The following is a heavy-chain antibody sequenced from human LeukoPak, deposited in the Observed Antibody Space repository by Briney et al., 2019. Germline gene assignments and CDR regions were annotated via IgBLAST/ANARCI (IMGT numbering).Heavy chain of an antibody. CDR3: AKGERYYDILTGCLYYFDY. D-gene: IGHD3-9*01. Sequence: PGGSLRLSCAASGFTFSSYGMHWVRQAPGKGLEWVAVISYDGSNKYYADSVKGRFTISRDNSKNTLYLQMNSLRAEDTAVYYCAKGERYYDILTGCLYYFDYWGQGTLVTVSS. J-gene: IGHJ4*02. CDR1: GFTFSSYG. V-gene: IGHV3-30*18. CDR2: ISYDGSNK.